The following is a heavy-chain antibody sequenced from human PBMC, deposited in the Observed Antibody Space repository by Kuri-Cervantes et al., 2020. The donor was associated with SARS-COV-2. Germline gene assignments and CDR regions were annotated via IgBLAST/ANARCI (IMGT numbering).Heavy chain of an antibody. J-gene: IGHJ4*02. CDR1: GGSISSSSYY. CDR3: ARHEGWFPLWLPFDY. D-gene: IGHD5-18*01. Sequence: SETLSLTCTVSGGSISSSSYYWGWIRQPPGKGLEWIGSIYYSGSTYYNPSLKSRVTISVDTSKNQFSLKLSSVTAADTAVYYCARHEGWFPLWLPFDYWGQGTLVTDSS. V-gene: IGHV4-39*01. CDR2: IYYSGST.